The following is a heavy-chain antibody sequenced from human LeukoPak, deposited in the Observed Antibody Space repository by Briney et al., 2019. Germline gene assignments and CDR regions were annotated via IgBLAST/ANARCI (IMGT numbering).Heavy chain of an antibody. D-gene: IGHD4-17*01. CDR3: ARDRVGDDSDSEKSD. CDR2: IYSGGST. CDR1: GFTVSSNY. J-gene: IGHJ4*02. V-gene: IGHV3-66*01. Sequence: PGGSLRLSCAASGFTVSSNYMSWVRQAPGKGLEWVSIIYSGGSTYYADSVKDRFTISRDNSKNTVYLQMNSLRPEDTAVYYCARDRVGDDSDSEKSDWGQGTLVTVSS.